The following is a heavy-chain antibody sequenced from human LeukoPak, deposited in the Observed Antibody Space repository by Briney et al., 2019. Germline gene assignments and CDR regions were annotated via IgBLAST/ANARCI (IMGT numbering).Heavy chain of an antibody. J-gene: IGHJ4*02. CDR1: GFSFSSYG. Sequence: GGSLRPSCAASGFSFSSYGMHWVRQAPGKGLEWVAVIWYDGSNKYYAESVKGRFTISRDNSKNTLYLQMNSLRAEDTAVYYCVKDRTTSYFDYWGQGTLVTVSS. D-gene: IGHD4-17*01. V-gene: IGHV3-33*06. CDR2: IWYDGSNK. CDR3: VKDRTTSYFDY.